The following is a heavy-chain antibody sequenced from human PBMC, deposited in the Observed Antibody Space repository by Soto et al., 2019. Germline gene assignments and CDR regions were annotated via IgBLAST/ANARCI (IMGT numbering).Heavy chain of an antibody. CDR1: GFTFSTYS. D-gene: IGHD6-19*01. CDR3: ASIAVAESDY. V-gene: IGHV3-48*01. J-gene: IGHJ4*02. CDR2: ISSSSSTI. Sequence: LRLSCAASGFTFSTYSMNWVRQAPGKGLEWVSYISSSSSTIFYTDSVKGRFTVSRDNAKNSLYLQMNSLRAEDTAVYYCASIAVAESDYWGQGTLVTVSS.